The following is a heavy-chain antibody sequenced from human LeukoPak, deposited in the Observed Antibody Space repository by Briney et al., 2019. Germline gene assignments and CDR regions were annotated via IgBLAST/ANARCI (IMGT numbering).Heavy chain of an antibody. CDR3: ATRDKMVYAIRSFDY. J-gene: IGHJ4*02. Sequence: HPGGSLRLSCAASGFTFSSYAMSWVRQAPGKGLEWASAISGSGGSTYYADSVKGRFTISRDNSKNTLYLQMNSLRAEDTAVYYCATRDKMVYAIRSFDYWGQGTLVTVSS. CDR1: GFTFSSYA. V-gene: IGHV3-23*01. D-gene: IGHD2-8*01. CDR2: ISGSGGST.